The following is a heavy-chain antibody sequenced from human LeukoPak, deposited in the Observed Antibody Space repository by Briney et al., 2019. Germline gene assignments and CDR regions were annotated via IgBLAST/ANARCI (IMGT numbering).Heavy chain of an antibody. CDR3: ARAGEVVADHYGMDV. Sequence: GRSLRLSCAASGFTFSSYAMHWVRQAPGKGLEWVAVTSYDGSNKYYADSVKGRFTISRDNSKNTLYLQMNSLRAEDTAVYYCARAGEVVADHYGMDVWGQGTTVTVSS. CDR2: TSYDGSNK. V-gene: IGHV3-30*04. D-gene: IGHD2-15*01. CDR1: GFTFSSYA. J-gene: IGHJ6*01.